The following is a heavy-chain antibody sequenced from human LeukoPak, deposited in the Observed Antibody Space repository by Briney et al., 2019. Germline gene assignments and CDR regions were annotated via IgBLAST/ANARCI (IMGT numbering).Heavy chain of an antibody. D-gene: IGHD2-15*01. CDR2: INPNSGGT. J-gene: IGHJ3*02. CDR1: GYTFTSYY. CDR3: ARGGYCSGGSCEGYAFDI. Sequence: ASVKVSCKASGYTFTSYYMHWVRQAPGQGLEWMGWINPNSGGTNYAQKFQGRVTMTRDTSASTAYMELSSLRSEDTAVYYCARGGYCSGGSCEGYAFDIWGQGTMVTVSS. V-gene: IGHV1-2*02.